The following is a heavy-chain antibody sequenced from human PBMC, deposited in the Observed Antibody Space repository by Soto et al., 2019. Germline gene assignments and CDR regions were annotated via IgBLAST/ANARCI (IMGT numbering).Heavy chain of an antibody. CDR2: ISSNGGNT. J-gene: IGHJ3*02. CDR1: GFTFSSYT. V-gene: IGHV3-64D*06. CDR3: VNGAFYDSEVRTFDI. Sequence: GGCLRLSCSASGFTFSSYTMHWVRHAPGKGLEYVSGISSNGGNTYYADSVKGRLTISRDNSKNTLYLQMSSLKAEDTALYYCVNGAFYDSEVRTFDIWGQGTMVTVSS. D-gene: IGHD3-22*01.